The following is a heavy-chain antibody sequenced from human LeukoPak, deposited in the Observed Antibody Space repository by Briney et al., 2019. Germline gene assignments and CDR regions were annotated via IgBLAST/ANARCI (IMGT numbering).Heavy chain of an antibody. CDR2: IYWNDHK. Sequence: SGPTLVNPTQTLTLTCIFSGFSLTTSGVGVGWIRQPPGKALEWLALIYWNDHKPYSPALRSRLTVTKDTSKNQVVLTMTNMDPVDTATYYCAHSYDTGGNYYSRFDNWGQGTLVTVSS. J-gene: IGHJ4*02. CDR1: GFSLTTSGVG. D-gene: IGHD3-22*01. CDR3: AHSYDTGGNYYSRFDN. V-gene: IGHV2-5*01.